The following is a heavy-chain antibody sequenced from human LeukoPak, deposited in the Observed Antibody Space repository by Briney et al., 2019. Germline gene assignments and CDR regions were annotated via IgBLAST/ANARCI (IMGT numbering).Heavy chain of an antibody. CDR3: ARGDPHADL. CDR1: GFDLSTYE. CDR2: ITISGHTK. J-gene: IGHJ5*02. Sequence: GGSLRLSCAASGFDLSTYEMNWVRQAPGKELEWIADITISGHTKNYADSVKGRFSISRDNARTSLYLQMHSLRVEDTGVYYCARGDPHADLWGQGTLVTVSS. D-gene: IGHD5-24*01. V-gene: IGHV3-48*03.